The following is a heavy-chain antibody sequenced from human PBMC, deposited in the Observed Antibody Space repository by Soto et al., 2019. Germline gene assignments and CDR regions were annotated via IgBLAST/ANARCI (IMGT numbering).Heavy chain of an antibody. CDR1: SGSISSGNW. D-gene: IGHD6-25*01. J-gene: IGHJ4*02. CDR3: ARVFSSGSGWMYYFDF. V-gene: IGHV4-4*02. Sequence: QVQLQESGPGLVESSGTLSLTCVVSSGSISSGNWWSWVRQPPGKGLEWIGEIYYTGATNYNPSLKSRVTMTIDKSKDQFSLNLRSATAADTAVYYCARVFSSGSGWMYYFDFWGQGILVSVSS. CDR2: IYYTGAT.